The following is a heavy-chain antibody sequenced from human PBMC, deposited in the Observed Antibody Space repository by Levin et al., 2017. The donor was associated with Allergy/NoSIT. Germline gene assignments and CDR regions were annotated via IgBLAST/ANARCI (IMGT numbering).Heavy chain of an antibody. Sequence: GSGPTLVKPTQTLTLTCTFSGFSLSTSGVAVGWIRQPPGKALEWLALIYWDDDKRYSPSLKSRLTITKDTSKNQVVLTMTNMDPVDTATYYCARRISAAGNGNWFDPWGQGTLVTVSS. J-gene: IGHJ5*02. D-gene: IGHD6-13*01. CDR3: ARRISAAGNGNWFDP. V-gene: IGHV2-5*02. CDR2: IYWDDDK. CDR1: GFSLSTSGVA.